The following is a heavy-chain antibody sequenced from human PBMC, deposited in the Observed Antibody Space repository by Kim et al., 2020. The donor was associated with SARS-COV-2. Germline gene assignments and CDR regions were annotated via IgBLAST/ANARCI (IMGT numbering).Heavy chain of an antibody. Sequence: GGSLRLSCVASGFTLSNYWMYWVRQAPGKGLVWVSRINSDGSSTSYADSVKGRFTISRDNAKNTVYLQMNSLRGEDTAVYYCTPTGMTGNWFDPWGQGTPVTVSS. J-gene: IGHJ5*02. D-gene: IGHD1-1*01. V-gene: IGHV3-74*01. CDR3: TPTGMTGNWFDP. CDR1: GFTLSNYW. CDR2: INSDGSST.